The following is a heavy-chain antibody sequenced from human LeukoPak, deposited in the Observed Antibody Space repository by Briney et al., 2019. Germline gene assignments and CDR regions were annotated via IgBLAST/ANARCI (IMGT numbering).Heavy chain of an antibody. CDR1: GYSISSGYY. J-gene: IGHJ4*02. CDR2: IYHSGMS. D-gene: IGHD6-6*01. V-gene: IGHV4-38-2*02. CDR3: ARVIAARRGDFDY. Sequence: MPSETLSLTCTVSGYSISSGYYWGWIRQPPGKGLEWIGSIYHSGMSFYNTSLKSRVTISVDTSKNQFSLKLSSVTAADTAVYYCARVIAARRGDFDYWGQGTLVTVSS.